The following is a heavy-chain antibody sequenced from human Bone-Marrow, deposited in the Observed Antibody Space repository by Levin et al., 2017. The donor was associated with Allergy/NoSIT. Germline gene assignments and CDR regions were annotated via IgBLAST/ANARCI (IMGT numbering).Heavy chain of an antibody. Sequence: GGSLRLSCVASGFTFSSYDMHWVRQAPGKGLEWVSSIGTDDGTDFPDSVKGRFSISRENARNSLYLQITSLRVGDTAVYYCARGDSSWGIYGMDVWGQGTTVTVSS. V-gene: IGHV3-13*01. CDR1: GFTFSSYD. J-gene: IGHJ6*02. CDR2: IGTDDGT. D-gene: IGHD2-21*01. CDR3: ARGDSSWGIYGMDV.